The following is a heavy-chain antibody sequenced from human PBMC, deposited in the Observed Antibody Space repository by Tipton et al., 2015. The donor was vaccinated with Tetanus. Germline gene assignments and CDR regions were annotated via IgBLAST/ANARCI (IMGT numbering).Heavy chain of an antibody. Sequence: TLSLTCTVSGGSITSYYWTWIRQPPGKGLEWIGYIYDSYDSGSTKYNPSLKSRVTISVNTSKNQFSLRLTSVTAADTAVYFCARGPLENEGYFDSWGQGILVTVTA. CDR3: ARGPLENEGYFDS. CDR1: GGSITSYY. J-gene: IGHJ4*02. CDR2: IYDSYDSGST. V-gene: IGHV4-59*01. D-gene: IGHD1-1*01.